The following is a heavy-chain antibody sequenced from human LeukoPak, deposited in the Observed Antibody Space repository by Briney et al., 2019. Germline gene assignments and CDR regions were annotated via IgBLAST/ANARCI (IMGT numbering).Heavy chain of an antibody. V-gene: IGHV5-51*01. J-gene: IGHJ3*02. D-gene: IGHD2-15*01. Sequence: GESLKISCKGSGYSFTSYWIGWVRQMPGKGLEWMGIIYPGDSDTRYSPSFQGQVTILADKSISTAYLQWSSLKASDTAMYYCAGQDIVVVATTTRAFDIWGQGTMVTVSS. CDR1: GYSFTSYW. CDR2: IYPGDSDT. CDR3: AGQDIVVVATTTRAFDI.